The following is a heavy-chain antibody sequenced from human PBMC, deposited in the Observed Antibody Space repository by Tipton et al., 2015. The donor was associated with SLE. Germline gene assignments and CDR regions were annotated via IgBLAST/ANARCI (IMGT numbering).Heavy chain of an antibody. Sequence: SGFTLSSYEMNWVRQAPGKGLEWVSYISSGSTFIYYADSVKGRFTISRDNAKNSLYLQMNSLRAEDTAVYYCARVFKVLGREYLFDFWGQGTLVAVSS. D-gene: IGHD3-16*01. CDR1: GFTLSSYE. CDR3: ARVFKVLGREYLFDF. J-gene: IGHJ4*02. CDR2: ISSGSTFI. V-gene: IGHV3-48*03.